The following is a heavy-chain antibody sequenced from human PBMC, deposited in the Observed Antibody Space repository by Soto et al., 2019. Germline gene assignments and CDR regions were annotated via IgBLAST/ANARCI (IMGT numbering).Heavy chain of an antibody. Sequence: SVKVSCKASGGTFSSYAISWVRQAPGQGLEWMGGIIPIFGTANYAQKFQGRVTITADESTSTAYMELSSLRSEDTAVYYCARGMATIATDYGMDVWGQGTTVTVSS. CDR3: ARGMATIATDYGMDV. D-gene: IGHD5-12*01. V-gene: IGHV1-69*13. CDR2: IIPIFGTA. J-gene: IGHJ6*02. CDR1: GGTFSSYA.